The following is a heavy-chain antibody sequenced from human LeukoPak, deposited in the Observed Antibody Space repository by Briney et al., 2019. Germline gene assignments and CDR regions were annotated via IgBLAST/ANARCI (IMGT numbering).Heavy chain of an antibody. CDR2: IYYSGST. V-gene: IGHV4-39*01. Sequence: PSETLSLTCTVSGGSISSSSYYWGWIRQPPGKGLEWIGSIYYSGSTYYNPSLKGRVTISVDTSKNQFSLTLRSVTAADTSASSCATHVARRTGTSRCFDPWGQGTLVTVSS. J-gene: IGHJ5*02. CDR3: ATHVARRTGTSRCFDP. D-gene: IGHD1-7*01. CDR1: GGSISSSSYY.